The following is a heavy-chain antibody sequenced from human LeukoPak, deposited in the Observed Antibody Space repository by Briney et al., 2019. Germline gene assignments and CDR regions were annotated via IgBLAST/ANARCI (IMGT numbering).Heavy chain of an antibody. J-gene: IGHJ5*02. CDR2: INHSGST. V-gene: IGHV4-34*01. CDR3: ARGRRYYYGSGIRFDP. CDR1: GGSFSGYY. Sequence: SETLSLTCAVYGGSFSGYYWSWIRQPPGKGLEWIGEINHSGSTNYNPSLKSRVTISVDTSKNQFSLKLSSVTAADTAVYYCARGRRYYYGSGIRFDPWGQGTLVTVSS. D-gene: IGHD3-10*01.